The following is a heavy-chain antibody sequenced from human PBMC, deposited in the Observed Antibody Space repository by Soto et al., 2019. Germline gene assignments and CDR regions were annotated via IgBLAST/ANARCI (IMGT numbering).Heavy chain of an antibody. Sequence: PSETLSLTCTVSGGSISSGGYYWSWIRQPPGKGLEWIGYIYYSGSTYYNPSLKSRVTISVDTSRNQFSLKLSSVTAADTAVYYCARGHGVPAAIYYYYGMDVWGQGTTVTVSS. CDR3: ARGHGVPAAIYYYYGMDV. V-gene: IGHV4-31*03. J-gene: IGHJ6*02. CDR1: GGSISSGGYY. CDR2: IYYSGST. D-gene: IGHD2-2*01.